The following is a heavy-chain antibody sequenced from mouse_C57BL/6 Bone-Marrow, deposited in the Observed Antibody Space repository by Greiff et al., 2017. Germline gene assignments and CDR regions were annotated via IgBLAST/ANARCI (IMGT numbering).Heavy chain of an antibody. CDR1: GYTFTSYW. CDR3: ARYYYGSSDY. Sequence: QVQLQQPGAELVKPGASVKLSCKASGYTFTSYWMHWVKQRPGQGLEWIGMIHPNSGSTNYNEKFKSKATLTVAKSSSTAYMQLSSLTSEDSAVYYCARYYYGSSDYWGQGTTLTVSS. J-gene: IGHJ2*01. V-gene: IGHV1-64*01. D-gene: IGHD1-1*01. CDR2: IHPNSGST.